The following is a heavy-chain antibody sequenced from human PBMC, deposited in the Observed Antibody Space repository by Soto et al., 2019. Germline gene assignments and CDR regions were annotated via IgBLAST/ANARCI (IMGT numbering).Heavy chain of an antibody. CDR2: ISSSSSYI. CDR1: GFTFSSYS. CDR3: RGEVLPAAMREYNWFAP. Sequence: EVQLVESGGGLVKPGGSLRLSCAASGFTFSSYSMNWVRQAPGKGLEWVSSISSSSSYIYYADSVKGRFTISRDNAXNXLYLKMNSQRAEDTAVYYCRGEVLPAAMREYNWFAPWGQGTLVTVSS. V-gene: IGHV3-21*01. J-gene: IGHJ5*02. D-gene: IGHD2-2*01.